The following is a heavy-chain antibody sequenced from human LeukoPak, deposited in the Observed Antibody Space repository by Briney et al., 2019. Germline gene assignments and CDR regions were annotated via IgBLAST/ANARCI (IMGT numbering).Heavy chain of an antibody. J-gene: IGHJ6*02. CDR1: GGTFSSYA. V-gene: IGHV1-69*13. CDR3: AFSTRFYYYYGMDV. Sequence: SVKVSCKASGGTFSSYAISWVRQAPGQGLEWMGGIIPIFGTANYAQKFQGRVTITADESTSTAYMELSSLRSEDTAVYYCAFSTRFYYYYGMDVWGQGTTVTVSS. D-gene: IGHD3-16*01. CDR2: IIPIFGTA.